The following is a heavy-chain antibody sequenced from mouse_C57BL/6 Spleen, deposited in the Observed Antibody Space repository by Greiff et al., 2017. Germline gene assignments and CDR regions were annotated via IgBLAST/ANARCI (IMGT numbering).Heavy chain of an antibody. Sequence: VQLQESGPELVKPGASVKISCKASGYAFSSSWMNWVKQRPGKGLEWIGRIYPGDGDTNYNGKFKGKATLTADKSSSTAYMQLSSLTSEDSAVYFCASDLYYFDYWGQGTTLTVSS. J-gene: IGHJ2*01. CDR1: GYAFSSSW. CDR3: ASDLYYFDY. CDR2: IYPGDGDT. V-gene: IGHV1-82*01.